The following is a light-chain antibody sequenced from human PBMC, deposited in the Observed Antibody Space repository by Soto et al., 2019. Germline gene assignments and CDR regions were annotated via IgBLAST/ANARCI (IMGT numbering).Light chain of an antibody. Sequence: IVMTQSPATLSMSPGERATLSSRASQSVSSNLAWYQQKPGQAHSLLIYDASTRATGIPARFSGSGSGTEFTLTISRLESEDFAVYYCQQYNNWPPVTFGGGTKVEIK. V-gene: IGKV3-15*01. CDR3: QQYNNWPPVT. CDR2: DAS. J-gene: IGKJ4*01. CDR1: QSVSSN.